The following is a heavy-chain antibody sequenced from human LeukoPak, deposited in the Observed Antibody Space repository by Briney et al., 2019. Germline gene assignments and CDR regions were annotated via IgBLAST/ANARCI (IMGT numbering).Heavy chain of an antibody. D-gene: IGHD2-2*01. CDR3: ARQRYCSSTSCHYYFDY. CDR2: IYYSGST. CDR1: GGSFSGYY. Sequence: SETLSLTCAVYGGSFSGYYWSWIRQPPGKGLEWIGSIYYSGSTYYNPSLKSRVTISVDTSKNQFSLKLSSVTAADTAVYYCARQRYCSSTSCHYYFDYWGQGTLVTVSS. V-gene: IGHV4-34*01. J-gene: IGHJ4*02.